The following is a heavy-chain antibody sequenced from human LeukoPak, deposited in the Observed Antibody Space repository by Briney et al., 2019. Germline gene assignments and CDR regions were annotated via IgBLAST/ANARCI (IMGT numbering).Heavy chain of an antibody. D-gene: IGHD3-22*01. CDR1: GGSISSYY. J-gene: IGHJ4*02. CDR2: IYYSGST. V-gene: IGHV4-59*01. CDR3: ARGYDSSGYYLPYFDY. Sequence: SETLSLTCTVSGGSISSYYLSWIRQPPGKGLEWIGYIYYSGSTNYNPSLKSRVTISVDTSKNQSSLKLSSVTAADTAVYYCARGYDSSGYYLPYFDYWGQGTLVTVSS.